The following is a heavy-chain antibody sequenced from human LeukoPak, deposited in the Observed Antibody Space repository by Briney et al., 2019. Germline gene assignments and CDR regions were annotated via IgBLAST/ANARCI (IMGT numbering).Heavy chain of an antibody. V-gene: IGHV3-11*01. CDR2: ISTSGSTI. CDR3: AREGTAMVSFDY. J-gene: IGHJ4*02. Sequence: GGSLRLSCAASGFTFSDYYMSWIRQAPGKGLEWVSYISTSGSTIYYADSVKGRFTISRDNAKNSLYLQMNSLRAEDTAVHYCAREGTAMVSFDYWGQGTLVTVSS. D-gene: IGHD5-18*01. CDR1: GFTFSDYY.